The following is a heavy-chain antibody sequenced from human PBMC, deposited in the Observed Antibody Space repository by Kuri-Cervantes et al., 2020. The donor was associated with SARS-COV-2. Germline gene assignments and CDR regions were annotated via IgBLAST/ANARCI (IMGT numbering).Heavy chain of an antibody. CDR1: GGSFSGYY. D-gene: IGHD1-1*01. CDR2: INHSGST. J-gene: IGHJ6*02. Sequence: LRLSCAVYGGSFSGYYWSWNRQPPGNGLEWIGEINHSGSTNYNPSLKSRATISVDTSKNQFSLKLSSVTAADTAVYYCASVPNGYYYGMDVWGQGTTVTVSS. CDR3: ASVPNGYYYGMDV. V-gene: IGHV4-34*01.